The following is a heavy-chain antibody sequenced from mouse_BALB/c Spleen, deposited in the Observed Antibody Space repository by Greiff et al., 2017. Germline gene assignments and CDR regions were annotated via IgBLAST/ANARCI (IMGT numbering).Heavy chain of an antibody. CDR2: ISSGSSTI. V-gene: IGHV5-17*02. CDR3: ARGRYGNYDYYAMDY. CDR1: GFTFSSFG. Sequence: DVMLVESGGGLVQPGGSRKLSCAASGFTFSSFGMHWVRQAPEKGLEWVAYISSGSSTIYYADTVKGRFTISRDNPKNTLFLQMTSLRSEDTAMYYCARGRYGNYDYYAMDYWGQGTSVTVSS. D-gene: IGHD2-10*02. J-gene: IGHJ4*01.